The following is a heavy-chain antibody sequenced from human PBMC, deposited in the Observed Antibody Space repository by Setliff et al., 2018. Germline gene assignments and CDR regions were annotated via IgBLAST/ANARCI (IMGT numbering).Heavy chain of an antibody. Sequence: SETLSLTCAVSGYSISSGYYWSWIRQPPGKRLEWIGEILHSGNINYNPSLKSRVTISMDTSKNQFSLKLSSVTAADTAVYYCARVYSSSSRMGYYYYYYMDVWGKGTTVTVSS. D-gene: IGHD6-6*01. V-gene: IGHV4-38-2*01. CDR1: GYSISSGYY. CDR3: ARVYSSSSRMGYYYYYYMDV. J-gene: IGHJ6*03. CDR2: ILHSGNI.